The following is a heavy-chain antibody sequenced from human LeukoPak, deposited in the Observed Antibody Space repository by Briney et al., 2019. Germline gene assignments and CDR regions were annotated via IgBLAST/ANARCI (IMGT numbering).Heavy chain of an antibody. CDR1: GGSISSYY. V-gene: IGHV4-59*12. Sequence: KASETLSLTCTVSGGSISSYYWSWIRQPPGKGLEWIGYIYYSGSTNYNPSLKSRVTISVDTSKNQFSLKLSSVTAADTAVYYCGRDLAAAGTIDPWGQGTLVTVSS. D-gene: IGHD6-13*01. CDR3: GRDLAAAGTIDP. CDR2: IYYSGST. J-gene: IGHJ5*02.